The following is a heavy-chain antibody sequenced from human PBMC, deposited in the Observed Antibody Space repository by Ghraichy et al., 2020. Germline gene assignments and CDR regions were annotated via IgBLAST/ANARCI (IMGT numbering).Heavy chain of an antibody. D-gene: IGHD4-17*01. CDR1: GFTLSRCG. J-gene: IGHJ4*02. CDR2: ISYNGTEK. CDR3: AKESDHGDYRTSGY. Sequence: LSLTCAASGFTLSRCGMYWVCKAPGKGLERVAHISYNGTEKNYGDSVEGRFTISRDISKNTVYLQMESVRAEETAMYYCAKESDHGDYRTSGYWGQGALVTVSS. V-gene: IGHV3-30*18.